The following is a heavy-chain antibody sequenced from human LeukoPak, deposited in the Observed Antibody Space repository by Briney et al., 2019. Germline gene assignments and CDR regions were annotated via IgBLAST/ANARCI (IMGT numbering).Heavy chain of an antibody. CDR3: ARLRGSYIYDSSGRRINWFDP. D-gene: IGHD3-22*01. V-gene: IGHV4-4*07. CDR1: GGSMSDYY. Sequence: MSSETLSLTCTVSGGSMSDYYWSWIRQPAGKGLEWIGRFYSSGSTNYNPSLKSRVTLSVDISKNQFSLKLSSVTAADTAVYYCARLRGSYIYDSSGRRINWFDPWGQGTLVTVSS. J-gene: IGHJ5*02. CDR2: FYSSGST.